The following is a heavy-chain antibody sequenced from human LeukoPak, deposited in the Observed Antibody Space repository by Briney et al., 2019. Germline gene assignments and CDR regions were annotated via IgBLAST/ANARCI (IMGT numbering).Heavy chain of an antibody. Sequence: GGSLRLSCAASGFTFSSYSMHWVRQAPGKGLEGVSSISSSSSYIYYADSVKGRFTIPRDNSRNTLYLQMNSLRAEDTAVYYCARVFGSSGWLDYWGQGTLVTVSS. CDR1: GFTFSSYS. J-gene: IGHJ4*02. V-gene: IGHV3-21*04. CDR2: ISSSSSYI. D-gene: IGHD6-19*01. CDR3: ARVFGSSGWLDY.